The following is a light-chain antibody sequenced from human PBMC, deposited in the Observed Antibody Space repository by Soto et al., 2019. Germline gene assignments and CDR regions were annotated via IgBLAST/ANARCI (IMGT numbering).Light chain of an antibody. Sequence: DIQMTQSPSTLSASVGDRVTITCRASQSMTSWLAWYQQKPGKAPKLLIYDASSLGSGVPSRFSGSGSGPEFTLTISRLQPDDFATYYCQQYDSYPWTFGQGTKVEIK. CDR2: DAS. J-gene: IGKJ1*01. V-gene: IGKV1-5*01. CDR3: QQYDSYPWT. CDR1: QSMTSW.